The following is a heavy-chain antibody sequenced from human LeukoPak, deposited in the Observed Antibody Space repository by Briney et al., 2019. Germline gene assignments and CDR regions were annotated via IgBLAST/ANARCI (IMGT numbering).Heavy chain of an antibody. CDR3: AKEARKTFDI. Sequence: PGRSLRLSCAASGFTPDDYAMHWVRQAPGQGLEWVSGISWNSGSIGYADSVKGRFTISRDNAKNSLYLQMNSLRAEDMALYYCAKEARKTFDIWGQGTMVTVSS. CDR1: GFTPDDYA. V-gene: IGHV3-9*02. CDR2: ISWNSGSI. J-gene: IGHJ3*02.